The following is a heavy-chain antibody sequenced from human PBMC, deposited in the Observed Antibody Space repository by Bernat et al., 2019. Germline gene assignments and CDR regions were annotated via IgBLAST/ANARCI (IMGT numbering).Heavy chain of an antibody. Sequence: QVQLVQSGAEVKKPGASVKVSCKASGYTFTSYYMHWVRQAPGQGLEWMGIINPSGGSTSYAQKFQGRVTMTRDTSTSTVYMELSSLRSEDTAVYYCARAKGSIVVVIGNDAFDIWGQGTMVTVSS. V-gene: IGHV1-46*01. CDR2: INPSGGST. D-gene: IGHD2-21*01. CDR1: GYTFTSYY. J-gene: IGHJ3*02. CDR3: ARAKGSIVVVIGNDAFDI.